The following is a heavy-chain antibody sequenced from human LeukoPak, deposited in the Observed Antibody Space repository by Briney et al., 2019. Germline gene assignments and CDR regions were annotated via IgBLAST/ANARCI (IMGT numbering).Heavy chain of an antibody. CDR1: GGTFSSYA. V-gene: IGHV1-69*01. J-gene: IGHJ5*02. CDR3: ARDLGRGYCSSTSCTYNWFDP. CDR2: IIPIFGTA. D-gene: IGHD2-2*01. Sequence: SVKVSCKASGGTFSSYAISWVRQVPGQGLEWMGGIIPIFGTANYAQKFQGRVTITADESTSTAYMELSSLRSEDTAVYYCARDLGRGYCSSTSCTYNWFDPWGQGTLVTVSS.